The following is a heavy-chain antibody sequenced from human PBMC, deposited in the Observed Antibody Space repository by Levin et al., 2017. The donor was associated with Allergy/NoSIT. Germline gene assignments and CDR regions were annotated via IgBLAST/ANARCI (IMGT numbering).Heavy chain of an antibody. J-gene: IGHJ2*01. D-gene: IGHD6-13*01. CDR2: ISWNSGSI. CDR3: AKGGSSWHYWYFDR. V-gene: IGHV3-9*01. Sequence: GGSLRLSCAASGFTFDDYAMHWVRQAPGKGLEWVSGISWNSGSIGYADSVKGRFTISRDNAKNSLYLQMNSLRAEDTALYYCAKGGSSWHYWYFDRWGRGTLVTVSS. CDR1: GFTFDDYA.